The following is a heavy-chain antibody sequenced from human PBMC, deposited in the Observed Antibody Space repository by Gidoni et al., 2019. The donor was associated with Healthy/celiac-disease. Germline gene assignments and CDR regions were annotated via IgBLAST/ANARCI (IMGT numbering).Heavy chain of an antibody. Sequence: EVQLVESGGGLVQPGGSLRLSWSASGFTFSSYAIHWVRQAPGKGLEYVSAISSNGGSTYYADSVKGRFTISRDNSKNTLYLQMSSLRAEDTAVYYCVKSDNWNLGGCLDYWGQGTLVTVSS. CDR2: ISSNGGST. D-gene: IGHD1-1*01. V-gene: IGHV3-64D*06. J-gene: IGHJ4*02. CDR1: GFTFSSYA. CDR3: VKSDNWNLGGCLDY.